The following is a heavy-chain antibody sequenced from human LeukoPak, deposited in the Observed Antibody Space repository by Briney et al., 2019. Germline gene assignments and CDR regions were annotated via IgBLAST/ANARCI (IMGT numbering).Heavy chain of an antibody. CDR3: TRGKTNASGSRWLPDV. CDR2: ISYDGSDK. Sequence: QPGGSLRLSCAASGFTFSTYAMHWVRQAPGKGLEWVAVISYDGSDKYYADSVKGRFTISRDNSKNTLYLQMNSLKTEDTAVYYCTRGKTNASGSRWLPDVWGKGTTVTVSS. D-gene: IGHD3-10*01. CDR1: GFTFSTYA. V-gene: IGHV3-30*04. J-gene: IGHJ6*04.